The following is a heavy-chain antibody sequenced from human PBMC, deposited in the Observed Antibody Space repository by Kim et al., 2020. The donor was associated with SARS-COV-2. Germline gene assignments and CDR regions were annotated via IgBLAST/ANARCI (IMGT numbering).Heavy chain of an antibody. J-gene: IGHJ3*02. V-gene: IGHV1-2*02. CDR3: AREGYSGSYNAFDI. Sequence: AQKLQGRVTMTRDTSISTAYMELSRLRSDDTAVYYCAREGYSGSYNAFDIWGQGTMVTVSS. D-gene: IGHD1-26*01.